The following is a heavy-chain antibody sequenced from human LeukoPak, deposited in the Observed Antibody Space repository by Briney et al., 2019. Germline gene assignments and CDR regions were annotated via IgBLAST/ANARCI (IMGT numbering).Heavy chain of an antibody. J-gene: IGHJ4*02. V-gene: IGHV1-2*02. Sequence: ASVKVSCKASGYTFTAHYMHWVRQAPGQGLEWMGWINPNSGGTNYAQKFQGRVTMTRDTSTSTAYLELSRLRSDDTAVYSCARERYGGYGRWGQGTLVTVSS. D-gene: IGHD5-12*01. CDR1: GYTFTAHY. CDR2: INPNSGGT. CDR3: ARERYGGYGR.